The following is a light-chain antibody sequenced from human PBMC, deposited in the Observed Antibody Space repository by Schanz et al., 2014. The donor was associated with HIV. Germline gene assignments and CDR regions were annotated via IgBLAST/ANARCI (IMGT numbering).Light chain of an antibody. J-gene: IGKJ5*01. CDR1: QSIKYY. V-gene: IGKV1-39*01. CDR2: AAS. Sequence: DVQLTQSPSSLSASVGDRVTITCRTSQSIKYYLNWYQQKPGKAPKVLIYAASSLQSGVPSRFSGSGSGTDFTLTISSLQPEDFATYYCQQSYSSPLIFGQGTRLEIK. CDR3: QQSYSSPLI.